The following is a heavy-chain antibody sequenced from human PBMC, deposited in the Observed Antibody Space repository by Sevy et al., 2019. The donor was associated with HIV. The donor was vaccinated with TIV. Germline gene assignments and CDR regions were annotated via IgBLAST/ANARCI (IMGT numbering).Heavy chain of an antibody. V-gene: IGHV3-23*01. J-gene: IGHJ4*02. CDR1: GFTFSNYA. Sequence: GGSLRLSCTASGFTFSNYAMSWVRQAPGKGLEWVSSIRISGGNTYYANSVKGRFTISRDNSKNTLYLQMNSLRAEDTAVYYCAKEWTQLSDWYGELDYWGQGSLVTVSS. CDR2: IRISGGNT. D-gene: IGHD6-19*01. CDR3: AKEWTQLSDWYGELDY.